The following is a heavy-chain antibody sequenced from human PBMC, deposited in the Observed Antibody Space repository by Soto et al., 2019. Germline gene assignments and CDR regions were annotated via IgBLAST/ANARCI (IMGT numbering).Heavy chain of an antibody. Sequence: QVRLEESGPGLVKPSETLSLICSVSGGSVNNADYFWNWIRHHPENGLEWIGYIYPTGKTYYNPSLNSRATLSIDTSQNQFSLQLTSVTAADTAVYFCARAPPGPAPRWGVWGHGTTVTVSS. V-gene: IGHV4-30-4*08. CDR1: GGSVNNADYF. J-gene: IGHJ6*02. CDR3: ARAPPGPAPRWGV. CDR2: IYPTGKT. D-gene: IGHD3-16*01.